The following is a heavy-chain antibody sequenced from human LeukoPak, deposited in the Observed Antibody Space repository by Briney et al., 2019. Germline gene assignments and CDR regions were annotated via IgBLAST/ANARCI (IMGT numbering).Heavy chain of an antibody. CDR1: GFTFSSYG. CDR3: AKFPLDNAWFDP. J-gene: IGHJ5*02. Sequence: GGTLRLSCAASGFTFSSYGMSWVRQAPGKGLEWVSAISGSGGSTYYADSVKGRFTISRDNSKNTLYLQMNSLRAEDTAVYYCAKFPLDNAWFDPWGQGTLVTVSS. CDR2: ISGSGGST. V-gene: IGHV3-23*01. D-gene: IGHD1-1*01.